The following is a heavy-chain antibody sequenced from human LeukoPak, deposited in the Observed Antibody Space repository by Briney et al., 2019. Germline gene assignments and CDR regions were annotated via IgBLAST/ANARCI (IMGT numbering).Heavy chain of an antibody. CDR2: ISHSGST. J-gene: IGHJ5*02. Sequence: SETLSLTCTVSGGSISSSSYYWGWIRQPPGEGLEWIGSISHSGSTYYKPSLKSRVTISVDTSKNQFSLKLRSVTAADTAVYYCARVTSRLGWFDPWGQGTLVTVSS. CDR3: ARVTSRLGWFDP. V-gene: IGHV4-39*07. CDR1: GGSISSSSYY. D-gene: IGHD1-14*01.